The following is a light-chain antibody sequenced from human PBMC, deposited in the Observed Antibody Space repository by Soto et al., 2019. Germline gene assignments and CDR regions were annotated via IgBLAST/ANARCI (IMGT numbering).Light chain of an antibody. J-gene: IGKJ1*01. CDR1: QSISKW. CDR2: DAS. V-gene: IGKV1-5*01. Sequence: DIQMTQSPSTLSASVGDRVTITCRASQSISKWLAWYQQKPGKAPNLLIYDASSLESGVPSRFSGSGSGTEFTLTITTLLPDDFATYYCQQYNSDSPDAFCQGTQVDIK. CDR3: QQYNSDSPDA.